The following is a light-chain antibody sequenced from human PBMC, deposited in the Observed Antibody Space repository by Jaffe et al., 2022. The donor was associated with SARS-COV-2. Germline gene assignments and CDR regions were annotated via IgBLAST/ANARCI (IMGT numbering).Light chain of an antibody. Sequence: DFVLTQSPDSLAVSLGERATINCKSSQSVLYSPDKTEYLNWYQQKPGQPPKLLIYWASTRGSGVPDRFSGSGSGTDFTLTISNLQAEDVAVYYCQQFYSSPITFGQGTRLEIK. CDR2: WAS. CDR1: QSVLYSPDKTEY. J-gene: IGKJ5*01. V-gene: IGKV4-1*01. CDR3: QQFYSSPIT.